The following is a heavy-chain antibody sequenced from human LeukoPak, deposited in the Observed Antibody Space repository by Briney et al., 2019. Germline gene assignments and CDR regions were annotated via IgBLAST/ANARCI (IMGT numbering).Heavy chain of an antibody. J-gene: IGHJ4*02. V-gene: IGHV3-23*01. CDR2: VNADGGNT. Sequence: GGSLRLACAASGFTFDNYRMSWVRQAPGKGLEWVSTVNADGGNTYYADSVKGRFTISRDNSKSTLILQMNSLRVEDTALYYCTKRVKYGGTWDHFADWGQGTLVTVSS. CDR1: GFTFDNYR. D-gene: IGHD1-26*01. CDR3: TKRVKYGGTWDHFAD.